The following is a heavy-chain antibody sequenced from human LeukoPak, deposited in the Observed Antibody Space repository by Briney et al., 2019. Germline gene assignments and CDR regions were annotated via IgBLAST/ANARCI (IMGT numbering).Heavy chain of an antibody. V-gene: IGHV3-53*01. CDR1: GFTVSSNH. CDR3: ARLSQLELNFDY. D-gene: IGHD1-1*01. Sequence: GGSLRLSCAASGFTVSSNHMSWVRQAPGKGLEWASVIYSGGSTYYADSVKGRFTISRDNSKNTLYLQMNSLRAEDTAVYYCARLSQLELNFDYWGQGTLVTVSS. J-gene: IGHJ4*02. CDR2: IYSGGST.